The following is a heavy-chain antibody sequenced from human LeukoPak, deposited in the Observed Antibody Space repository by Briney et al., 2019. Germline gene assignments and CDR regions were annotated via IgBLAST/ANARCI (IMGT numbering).Heavy chain of an antibody. Sequence: GGSLRLSCAASGFTFSSYGMHWVRHAPGKGLEWVAFIRYDGSNKYYADSVKGRFTISRDNSKNTLYLQMNSLRAEDTAVYYCAKDPQDIVVVPAATPNDYWGQGTLVTVSS. CDR3: AKDPQDIVVVPAATPNDY. CDR1: GFTFSSYG. V-gene: IGHV3-30*02. D-gene: IGHD2-2*02. J-gene: IGHJ4*02. CDR2: IRYDGSNK.